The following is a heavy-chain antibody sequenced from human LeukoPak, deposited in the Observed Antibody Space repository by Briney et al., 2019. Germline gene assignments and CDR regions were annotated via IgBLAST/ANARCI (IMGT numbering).Heavy chain of an antibody. V-gene: IGHV3-30*02. CDR1: GFTFSSYG. CDR2: IRYDASTK. CDR3: AKMYGDSSRVDY. J-gene: IGHJ4*02. Sequence: GGSLRLSCAASGFTFSSYGMHWVRQAPGKGLEWVAFIRYDASTKYYTDSVKGRLSISRDNSNNTLFLQMNSLRPEDTAVYYCAKMYGDSSRVDYWGQGTLITVSS. D-gene: IGHD3-10*02.